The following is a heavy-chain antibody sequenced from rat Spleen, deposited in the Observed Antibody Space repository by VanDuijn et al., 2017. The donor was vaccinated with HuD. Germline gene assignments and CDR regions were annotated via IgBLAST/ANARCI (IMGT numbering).Heavy chain of an antibody. Sequence: EVQLQESGPGLVKPSQSLSLTCSVSGYSITSAYRWNWIRKLPGNKMEWMGYISYSGTTGYNPSLKSRISITRDTSKNQFFLQLNSITADDTATYYCASAVRGTDWFAYWGQGTLVTVSS. V-gene: IGHV3-1*01. CDR1: GYSITSAY. D-gene: IGHD4-3*01. CDR3: ASAVRGTDWFAY. J-gene: IGHJ3*01. CDR2: ISYSGTT.